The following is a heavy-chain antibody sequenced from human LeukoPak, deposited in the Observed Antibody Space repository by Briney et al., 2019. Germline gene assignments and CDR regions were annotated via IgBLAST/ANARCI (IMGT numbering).Heavy chain of an antibody. CDR2: ISTDGSST. CDR3: ARYYYDSSGRLDY. Sequence: PGGSLRLSXAASGFTFSRYWMHWVRQPPGKGLVWVSRISTDGSSTSYADSVKGRFTISRDNAKNTLYLEMNSLRAEDTAVYYCARYYYDSSGRLDYWGQGTLVTVSS. J-gene: IGHJ4*02. D-gene: IGHD3-22*01. CDR1: GFTFSRYW. V-gene: IGHV3-74*01.